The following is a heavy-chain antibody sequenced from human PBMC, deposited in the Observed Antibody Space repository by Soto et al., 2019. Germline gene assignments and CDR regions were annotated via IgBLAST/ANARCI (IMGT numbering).Heavy chain of an antibody. CDR2: INPNSGGT. Sequence: ASVKVSCKASGYTFTDYFLHWARQAPGQGLEWMGWINPNSGGTNFAQKFQGRVTMTRDTSISTAYMELSRLRSDDTAVFYCARSPHPEIQVSNYYSGMDVWGQGTTVTVCS. V-gene: IGHV1-2*02. CDR1: GYTFTDYF. J-gene: IGHJ6*02. CDR3: ARSPHPEIQVSNYYSGMDV.